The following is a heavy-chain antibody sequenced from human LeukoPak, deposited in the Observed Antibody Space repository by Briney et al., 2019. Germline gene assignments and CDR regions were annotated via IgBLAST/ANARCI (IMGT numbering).Heavy chain of an antibody. Sequence: GASVKVSCKASGYTFTSYDINWVRQATGQGLEWMGWMNPNSGNTGYAQKFQGRVTMTRNTSISTAYMELSSLRSEDTAVYYCARGYSSSWLSVGREDAFDIWGQGTMVTVSS. V-gene: IGHV1-8*01. CDR3: ARGYSSSWLSVGREDAFDI. CDR2: MNPNSGNT. J-gene: IGHJ3*02. CDR1: GYTFTSYD. D-gene: IGHD6-13*01.